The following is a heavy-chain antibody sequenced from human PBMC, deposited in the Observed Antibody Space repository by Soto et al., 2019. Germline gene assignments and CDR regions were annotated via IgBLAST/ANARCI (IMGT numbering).Heavy chain of an antibody. Sequence: QVQLQESGPGLVKPSETLSLTCTVSGGSISSYYWSWIRQPPGKGLEWIGYIYYSGSTNYNPSLKSRVTIPVDTSTSQFSLKLSSVTAADTAVYYCARFYQWLAIDYWGQGTLVTVSS. J-gene: IGHJ4*02. V-gene: IGHV4-59*01. CDR1: GGSISSYY. D-gene: IGHD6-19*01. CDR2: IYYSGST. CDR3: ARFYQWLAIDY.